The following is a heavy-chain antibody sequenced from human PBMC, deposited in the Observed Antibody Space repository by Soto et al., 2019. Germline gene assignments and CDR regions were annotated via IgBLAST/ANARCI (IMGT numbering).Heavy chain of an antibody. Sequence: QVQLQESGPGLVKASETLSLTCTVSGGFISNYYCSWIRQPPGKGLEWIGYIYYSGSANYNPSLKSRVTISVDTSNNQFSLKLSSVTAADPAVYYCARAGAATLSDYWGQGTLVTVSS. D-gene: IGHD2-15*01. CDR2: IYYSGSA. V-gene: IGHV4-59*01. CDR1: GGFISNYY. CDR3: ARAGAATLSDY. J-gene: IGHJ4*02.